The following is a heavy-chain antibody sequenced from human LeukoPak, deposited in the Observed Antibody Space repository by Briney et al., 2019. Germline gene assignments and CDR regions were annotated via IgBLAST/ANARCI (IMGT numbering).Heavy chain of an antibody. CDR3: ARDIAVVMRSPVD. V-gene: IGHV3-21*01. D-gene: IGHD3-22*01. Sequence: GGSLRLSCAASGFTFSSYSMNWVRQAPGKGLEWVSSISSSSSYIYYADSVKGRFTISRDNAKNSLYLQMNSLRAEDTAVYYCARDIAVVMRSPVDWGQGTLVTVSS. CDR1: GFTFSSYS. CDR2: ISSSSSYI. J-gene: IGHJ4*02.